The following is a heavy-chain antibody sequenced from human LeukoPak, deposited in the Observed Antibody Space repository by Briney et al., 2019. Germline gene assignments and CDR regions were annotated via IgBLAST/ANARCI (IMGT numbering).Heavy chain of an antibody. CDR1: GFTFITCA. D-gene: IGHD1-1*01. CDR2: ISYDGSNK. CDR3: ARREGGTAIDY. Sequence: PGGSLRLSCAASGFTFITCAMHWVRQAPGKGLEWVAVISYDGSNKYYADSVKGRFTISRDNSKNTLYLQMNSLRAEDTAVYYCARREGGTAIDYWGQGTRVTVSS. J-gene: IGHJ4*02. V-gene: IGHV3-30-3*01.